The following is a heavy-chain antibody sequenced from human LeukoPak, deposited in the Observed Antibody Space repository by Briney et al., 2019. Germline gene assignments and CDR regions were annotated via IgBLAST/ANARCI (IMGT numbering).Heavy chain of an antibody. CDR1: GGTFISYA. J-gene: IGHJ5*02. D-gene: IGHD1-1*01. CDR2: IIPIFGTA. CDR3: ARGGGKNWNDNWFDP. V-gene: IGHV1-69*13. Sequence: SVKVSCKASGGTFISYAISWVRQAPGQGLEWMGGIIPIFGTANYAQKFQGRVTITADESTSTAYMELSSLRSEDTAVYYCARGGGKNWNDNWFDPWGQGTLVTVSS.